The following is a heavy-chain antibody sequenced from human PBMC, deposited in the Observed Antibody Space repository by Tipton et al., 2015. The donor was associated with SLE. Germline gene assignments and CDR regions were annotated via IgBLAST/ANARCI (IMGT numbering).Heavy chain of an antibody. V-gene: IGHV4-38-2*02. J-gene: IGHJ4*02. D-gene: IGHD5-24*01. CDR3: ARDRDGYT. CDR2: IYHSGST. CDR1: GFSISSGYY. Sequence: TLSLTCAVSGFSISSGYYWGCIRPPPGKGLEWIGSIYHSGSTYYNPSLKSRVTISVDTSKNQFSLKLSSVTAADTAVYYCARDRDGYTWGKGTLVTVSS.